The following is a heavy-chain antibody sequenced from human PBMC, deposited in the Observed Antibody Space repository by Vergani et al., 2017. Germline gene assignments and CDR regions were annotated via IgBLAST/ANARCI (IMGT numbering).Heavy chain of an antibody. CDR3: ASRVGLLMSYYGMDV. CDR1: GFPFTSSA. Sequence: QMQLVQSGPEVKKPGTSVKVSCKASGFPFTSSAMQWVRQARGQRLEWIGWIGVGSGNTNYAQKFQERVNITRDMSKSTAYMERSSLRAEDTAVYYCASRVGLLMSYYGMDVWGQGTTVTVSS. J-gene: IGHJ6*02. D-gene: IGHD1-26*01. V-gene: IGHV1-58*02. CDR2: IGVGSGNT.